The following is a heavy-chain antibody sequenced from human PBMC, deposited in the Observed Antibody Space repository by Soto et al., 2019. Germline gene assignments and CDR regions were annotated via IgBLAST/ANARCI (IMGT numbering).Heavy chain of an antibody. CDR3: ARSQGSSTSLEIYYYYYYGMDV. Sequence: QVQLVQSGAEVKKPGSSVKVSCKASGGTFSSYAISWVRQAPGQGLEWMGGIIPMSETTNYAQKFQGRVTITADESKSTAYMELSSLRSEDTAVYYCARSQGSSTSLEIYYYYYYGMDVWGQGTTVTVSS. D-gene: IGHD2-2*01. CDR2: IIPMSETT. J-gene: IGHJ6*02. CDR1: GGTFSSYA. V-gene: IGHV1-69*01.